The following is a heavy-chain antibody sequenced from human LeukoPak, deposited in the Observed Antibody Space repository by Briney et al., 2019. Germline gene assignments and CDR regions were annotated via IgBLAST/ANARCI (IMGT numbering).Heavy chain of an antibody. D-gene: IGHD1-1*01. CDR3: ARVEEATTFNP. CDR1: GFTFSSDS. CDR2: ISRSSSYI. V-gene: IGHV3-21*01. J-gene: IGHJ5*02. Sequence: PGGSLRLSCAASGFTFSSDSMTWGRPGPGKGLGWVSSISRSSSYIYYADSVKGRFTISRDNAKNSLFLQMNSLRAEDTAVYYCARVEEATTFNPWGQGTLVTVSS.